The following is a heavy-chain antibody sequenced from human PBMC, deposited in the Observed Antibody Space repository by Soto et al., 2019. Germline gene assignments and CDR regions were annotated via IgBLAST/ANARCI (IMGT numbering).Heavy chain of an antibody. Sequence: GASVKVSCKASGYTFTSYDINWVRQAAGQGLEWMGWMNPSSGNTGYAQKFQGRVTMTRNTSISTAYMELSNLRSEDTAVYYCARQGVVPFFDYWGQGTLVTVSS. CDR1: GYTFTSYD. CDR3: ARQGVVPFFDY. V-gene: IGHV1-8*01. J-gene: IGHJ4*02. D-gene: IGHD2-2*01. CDR2: MNPSSGNT.